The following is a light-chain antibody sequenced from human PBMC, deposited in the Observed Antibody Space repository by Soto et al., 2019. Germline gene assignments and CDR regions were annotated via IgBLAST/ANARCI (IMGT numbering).Light chain of an antibody. Sequence: IQMPQSPSSLSASVGDSFTITCRASQGIRNYLAWYQQKPGKVPKLLIYATSTLQSGVPSRFSGSGSGTDFTLTINSLQPEDVATYYCQNYNSASITFGQGTRLEIK. J-gene: IGKJ5*01. V-gene: IGKV1-27*01. CDR3: QNYNSASIT. CDR1: QGIRNY. CDR2: ATS.